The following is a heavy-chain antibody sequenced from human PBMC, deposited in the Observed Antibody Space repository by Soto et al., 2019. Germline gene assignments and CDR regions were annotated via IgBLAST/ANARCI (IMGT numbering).Heavy chain of an antibody. D-gene: IGHD3-10*01. J-gene: IGHJ6*02. Sequence: SETLSLTCTVSGGSISSYYWSWIRQPAGKGLEWIGRIYTSGSTNYNPSLKSRVTMSVDTSKNQFSLKLSSVTAADTAVYYCARDRWERDYYGSGSYNYYGMDVWGQGTTVTVSS. CDR3: ARDRWERDYYGSGSYNYYGMDV. CDR2: IYTSGST. CDR1: GGSISSYY. V-gene: IGHV4-4*07.